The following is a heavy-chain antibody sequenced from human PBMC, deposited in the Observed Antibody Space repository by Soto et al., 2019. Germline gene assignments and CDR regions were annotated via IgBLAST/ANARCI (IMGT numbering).Heavy chain of an antibody. Sequence: PSETLSLTCAVSGGSISSSNWWSWVRQPPGKGLEWIGEIYHSGSTNYNPSLKSRVTISVDKSKNQFSLKLSSVTAADTAVYYCARDRYDSSGYVIIDAFDIWAQGTMVTVSS. J-gene: IGHJ3*02. D-gene: IGHD3-22*01. V-gene: IGHV4-4*02. CDR2: IYHSGST. CDR1: GGSISSSNW. CDR3: ARDRYDSSGYVIIDAFDI.